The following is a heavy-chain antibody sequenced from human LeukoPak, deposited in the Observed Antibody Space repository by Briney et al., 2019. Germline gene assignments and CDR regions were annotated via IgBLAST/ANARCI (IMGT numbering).Heavy chain of an antibody. CDR1: GGSINSYY. CDR3: ARDYYYGSGSYYRSDDAFDI. J-gene: IGHJ3*02. V-gene: IGHV4-4*07. D-gene: IGHD3-10*01. CDR2: LYTSGST. Sequence: SETLSLTCTVSGGSINSYYWSWIRQPAGKGLEWIGRLYTSGSTSYNPSLKSRVTMSVDTSKNQFSLELNSVTAADTAVYYCARDYYYGSGSYYRSDDAFDIWGQGTIVTVSS.